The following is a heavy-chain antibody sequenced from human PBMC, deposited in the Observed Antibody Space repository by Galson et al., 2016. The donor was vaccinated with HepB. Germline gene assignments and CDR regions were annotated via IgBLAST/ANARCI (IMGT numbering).Heavy chain of an antibody. J-gene: IGHJ4*02. V-gene: IGHV5-51*01. D-gene: IGHD4-11*01. CDR3: ARSLNYSNYVN. Sequence: QSGAEVKKPGESLKISCKTSGSTFTNHWIGWVRQMSGKGLEWMGIIYPGHSETRYSPSFEGQVTISADKSVGTAFLQWGSLEASATAIYFCARSLNYSNYVNWGQGTPVTVSS. CDR2: IYPGHSET. CDR1: GSTFTNHW.